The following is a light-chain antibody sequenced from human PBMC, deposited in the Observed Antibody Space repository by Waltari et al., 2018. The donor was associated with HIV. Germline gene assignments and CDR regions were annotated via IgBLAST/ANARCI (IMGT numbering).Light chain of an antibody. CDR1: SSNFGSNY. J-gene: IGLJ3*02. CDR2: RND. Sequence: QSVLTQPPSASGTPGQRVSISCSGSSSNFGSNYVYWYQQLPGTAPKLLMYRNDERPSGVPDRFSGSKSGTSASLAISGLRSEDEADYYCAAWDDSLSAWVFGGGTKLTVL. V-gene: IGLV1-47*01. CDR3: AAWDDSLSAWV.